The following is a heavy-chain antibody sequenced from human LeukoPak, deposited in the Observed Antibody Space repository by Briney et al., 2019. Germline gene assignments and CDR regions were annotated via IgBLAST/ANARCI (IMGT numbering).Heavy chain of an antibody. V-gene: IGHV3-53*01. J-gene: IGHJ4*02. Sequence: EGSLRLSCAASGFTVSSKYMNWVRQAPGKGLEWVSVIYSGGSTKYADSVKGRFTISRDNSKNTLYLQMNSLRADDTAVYYCIYGYTLDFWGQGTLVTVSS. CDR1: GFTVSSKY. CDR3: IYGYTLDF. CDR2: IYSGGST. D-gene: IGHD5-18*01.